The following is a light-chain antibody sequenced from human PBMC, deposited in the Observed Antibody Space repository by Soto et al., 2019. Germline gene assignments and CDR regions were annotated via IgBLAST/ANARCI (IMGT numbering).Light chain of an antibody. CDR1: QSVKSN. Sequence: DIVMTQSPATLSVSPGERATLSCRASQSVKSNLGWYQQKPGQAPRLLIYGASTRATGIPARFSGSGSGTEVTLTISSLQSEDFAVYYCQQYDNWPPWTFGQGTKVEIK. V-gene: IGKV3-15*01. J-gene: IGKJ1*01. CDR2: GAS. CDR3: QQYDNWPPWT.